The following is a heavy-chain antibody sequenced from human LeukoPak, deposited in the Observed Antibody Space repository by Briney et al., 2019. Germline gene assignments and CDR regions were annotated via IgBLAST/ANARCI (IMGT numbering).Heavy chain of an antibody. D-gene: IGHD3-22*01. CDR1: GGSISSYY. J-gene: IGHJ3*02. CDR2: IYYSGST. Sequence: PSETLSLTCTVSGGSISSYYWSWIRQPPGKGLEWIGYIYYSGSTNYNPSLKSRVTISVDTSKNQFSLKLSSVTAADTAVYYCARLYYDSSGLYPGAFDIWGQGTMVTVSS. CDR3: ARLYYDSSGLYPGAFDI. V-gene: IGHV4-59*08.